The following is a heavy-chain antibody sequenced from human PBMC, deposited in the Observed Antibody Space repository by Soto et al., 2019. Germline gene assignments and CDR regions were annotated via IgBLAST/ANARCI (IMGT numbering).Heavy chain of an antibody. V-gene: IGHV1-18*01. J-gene: IGHJ3*02. D-gene: IGHD3-22*01. CDR2: ISAYNGNT. Sequence: ASVKVSCKASGYTFTSYGISWVRQAPGQGLEWMGWISAYNGNTNYAQKLQGRVTMTTDTSTSTAYMELRSLRSDDTAGYYCARDEYCDSSRAFDIWGQGTMVTVSS. CDR1: GYTFTSYG. CDR3: ARDEYCDSSRAFDI.